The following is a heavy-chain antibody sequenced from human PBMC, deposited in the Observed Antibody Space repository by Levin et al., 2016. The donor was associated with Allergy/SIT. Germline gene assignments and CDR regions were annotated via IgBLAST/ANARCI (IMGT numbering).Heavy chain of an antibody. CDR3: AKDKWIRFEDQRPFTAVAGFDC. J-gene: IGHJ4*02. CDR2: ISGSGSTT. Sequence: WIRQPPGKGLEWLSGISGSGSTTSYADSVQGRFTISRDNSKNTVYLHMSSLGAEDTALYYCAKDKWIRFEDQRPFTAVAGFDCWGQGTQVTVSS. V-gene: IGHV3-23*01. D-gene: IGHD6-19*01.